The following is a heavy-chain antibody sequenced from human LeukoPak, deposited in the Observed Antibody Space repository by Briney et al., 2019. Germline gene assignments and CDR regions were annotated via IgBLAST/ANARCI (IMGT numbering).Heavy chain of an antibody. CDR3: ARGRGTTAQDY. J-gene: IGHJ4*02. Sequence: SETLSLTCTVSGGSISSYYWSWIRQPPGKGLEWIGYIYYSGSTNYNPSLKSRVTISVDTSKNQFSLKLSSVTAADTAVYYCARGRGTTAQDYWGQGTLVTVSS. CDR2: IYYSGST. CDR1: GGSISSYY. D-gene: IGHD1-1*01. V-gene: IGHV4-59*12.